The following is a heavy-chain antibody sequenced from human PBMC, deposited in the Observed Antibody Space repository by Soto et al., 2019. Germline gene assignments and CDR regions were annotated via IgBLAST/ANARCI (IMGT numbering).Heavy chain of an antibody. Sequence: VASVKVSCKASGYTFTGYYMHWVRQAPGQGLEWMGWINPNSGGTNYAQKFQGWVTMTRDTSISTAYMELSRLRSDDTAVYYCARDLDVVVAATPALSMDVWGQGTTVTVSS. CDR1: GYTFTGYY. V-gene: IGHV1-2*04. CDR2: INPNSGGT. CDR3: ARDLDVVVAATPALSMDV. J-gene: IGHJ6*02. D-gene: IGHD2-15*01.